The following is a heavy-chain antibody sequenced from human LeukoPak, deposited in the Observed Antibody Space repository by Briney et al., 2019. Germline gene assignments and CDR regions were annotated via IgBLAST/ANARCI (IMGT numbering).Heavy chain of an antibody. D-gene: IGHD5-12*01. CDR1: GFTFSSYA. J-gene: IGHJ5*02. Sequence: TGGSLRLSCAASGFTFSSYAMSWVHQAPGKGLEWVSAISGSGGSTYYADSVKGRFTISRDNSKNTLYLQMNSLRAEDTAVYYCAKEAYSGYGLDWFDPWGQGTLVTVSS. CDR2: ISGSGGST. V-gene: IGHV3-23*01. CDR3: AKEAYSGYGLDWFDP.